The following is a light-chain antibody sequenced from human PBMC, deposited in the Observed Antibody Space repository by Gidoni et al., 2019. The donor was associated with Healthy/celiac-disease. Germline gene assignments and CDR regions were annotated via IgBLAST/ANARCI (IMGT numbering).Light chain of an antibody. CDR1: QSISSY. CDR3: QQSYSTPHCS. Sequence: DIQMTQSPSSLSASVGERVTITCRASQSISSYLNWYQQKPGKAPKLLIYAAASLQSGVPSRFSGSGSGTDFTLTISSLQPEDFATYYCQQSYSTPHCSFGQGTKLEIK. J-gene: IGKJ2*04. V-gene: IGKV1-39*01. CDR2: AAA.